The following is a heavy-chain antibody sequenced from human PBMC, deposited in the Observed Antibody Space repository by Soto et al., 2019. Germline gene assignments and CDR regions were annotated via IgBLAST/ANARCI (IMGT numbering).Heavy chain of an antibody. D-gene: IGHD1-20*01. CDR2: INHSGST. J-gene: IGHJ6*02. V-gene: IGHV4-34*01. Sequence: SSETLSLTCAVYGGSFSGYYWTWIRQPPGTGLEWIGEINHSGSTNYNPSLKSRVTISVDTSKNQFSLKLTSVTADDTARYYCARNNIYGLDLWGQGTMVTVSS. CDR3: ARNNIYGLDL. CDR1: GGSFSGYY.